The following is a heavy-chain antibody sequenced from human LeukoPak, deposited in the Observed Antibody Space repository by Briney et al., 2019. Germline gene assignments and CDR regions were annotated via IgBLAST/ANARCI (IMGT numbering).Heavy chain of an antibody. Sequence: ASVKVSCKASGYTFTGYYMHWVRQAPGQGLEWMGRINPNSGGTNYAQKFQGRVTMTRDTSISTAYMELSRLRSDDTAVYYCARHWYSSSSYFGYWGQGTLVTVSS. V-gene: IGHV1-2*06. J-gene: IGHJ4*02. CDR3: ARHWYSSSSYFGY. CDR2: INPNSGGT. D-gene: IGHD6-6*01. CDR1: GYTFTGYY.